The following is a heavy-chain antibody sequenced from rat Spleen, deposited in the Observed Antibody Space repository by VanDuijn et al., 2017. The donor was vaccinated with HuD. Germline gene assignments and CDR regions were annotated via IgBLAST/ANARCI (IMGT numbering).Heavy chain of an antibody. V-gene: IGHV5-31*01. Sequence: EVQLVGTGGGLVQPGGSLKLSCVASGFTFNNFWMYWTRQGPGKGLEWIASITHTGGRTYYPDSVQDRFTISRDNAKSTLYLQMNSLRSEDTATYYCTRGSLFDYWGQGVMVTVSS. CDR2: ITHTGGRT. CDR1: GFTFNNFW. J-gene: IGHJ2*01. CDR3: TRGSLFDY.